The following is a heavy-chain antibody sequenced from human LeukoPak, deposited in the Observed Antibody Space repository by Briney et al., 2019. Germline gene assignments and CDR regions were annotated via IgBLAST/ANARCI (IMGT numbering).Heavy chain of an antibody. CDR3: AREVYYHRSGYLKAFGI. Sequence: SETLSLTCAVYGGSFSGYYWSWIRQPPGKGLEWIGYIYYTGSTSYNPSLKSRVTISVGTSKNQISLRLSSVTAADTAVYYCAREVYYHRSGYLKAFGIWGQGTMVTVSS. V-gene: IGHV4-59*01. D-gene: IGHD3-22*01. J-gene: IGHJ3*02. CDR2: IYYTGST. CDR1: GGSFSGYY.